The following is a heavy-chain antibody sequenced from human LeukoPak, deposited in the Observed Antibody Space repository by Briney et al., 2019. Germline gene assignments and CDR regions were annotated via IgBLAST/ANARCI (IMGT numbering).Heavy chain of an antibody. CDR3: ARDRDCGDGGCYPHFDY. J-gene: IGHJ4*02. CDR1: GFTFSSNW. Sequence: GGSLRLSCAASGFTFSSNWMSWVRQAPGKGLERVANIRQDGSDKYYMDSVKGRFTISRDNAKNSLSLQMNSLRVEDTAVYYCARDRDCGDGGCYPHFDYWGQGVRVTVSS. V-gene: IGHV3-7*01. CDR2: IRQDGSDK. D-gene: IGHD2-15*01.